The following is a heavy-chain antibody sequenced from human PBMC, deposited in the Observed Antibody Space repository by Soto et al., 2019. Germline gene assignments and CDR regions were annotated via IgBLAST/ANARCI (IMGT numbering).Heavy chain of an antibody. D-gene: IGHD3-3*02. V-gene: IGHV1-69*08. CDR1: GGTSTIYT. J-gene: IGHJ4*02. Sequence: QVQLVQSGAEVKKPGASLRVSCETSGGTSTIYTITWVRQAPGQGLQWMGRIVPTLRITNYAQELQGRLTITADSSTSTAHIELTSLNSEDTAVYYCATDKYGAGRVGVHFWGQGTLVTVSS. CDR2: IVPTLRIT. CDR3: ATDKYGAGRVGVHF.